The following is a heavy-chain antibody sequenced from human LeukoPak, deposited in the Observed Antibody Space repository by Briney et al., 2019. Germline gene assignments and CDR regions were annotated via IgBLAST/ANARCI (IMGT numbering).Heavy chain of an antibody. CDR3: AREAGIAAAGTGVGTFDY. V-gene: IGHV4-61*01. CDR1: GGSVSSGSYY. D-gene: IGHD6-13*01. CDR2: IYYSGST. Sequence: PSETLSLTCTVSGGSVSSGSYYWSWTRQPPGKGLEWIGYIYYSGSTNYNPSLKSRVTISVDTSKNQFSLKLSSVTAADTAVYYCAREAGIAAAGTGVGTFDYWGQGTLVTVSS. J-gene: IGHJ4*02.